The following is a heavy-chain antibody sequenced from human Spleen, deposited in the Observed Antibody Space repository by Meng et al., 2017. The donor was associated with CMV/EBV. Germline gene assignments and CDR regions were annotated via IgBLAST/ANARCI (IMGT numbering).Heavy chain of an antibody. Sequence: CTFSSYGIHWVRQAPGKGLEWVAFIRYDGSNKYYADSVKGRFTISRDNSKNTLYLQMNSLRAEDTAVYYCAKDKALGSSWANWFDPWGQGTLVTVSS. CDR3: AKDKALGSSWANWFDP. V-gene: IGHV3-30*02. CDR2: IRYDGSNK. J-gene: IGHJ5*02. D-gene: IGHD2-2*01. CDR1: CTFSSYG.